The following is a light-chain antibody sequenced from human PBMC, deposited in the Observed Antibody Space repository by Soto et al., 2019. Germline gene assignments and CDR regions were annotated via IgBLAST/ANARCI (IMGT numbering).Light chain of an antibody. CDR1: QSVSAY. CDR3: QQRRNYPTIT. V-gene: IGKV3-11*01. CDR2: DAX. J-gene: IGKJ5*01. Sequence: IVLTQSPATLLLSAGERATVTXRASQSVSAYLAWYQQKPAXXTRPXXXDAXNRATAIPARFSGSGSGTDFTLNISSIGPEDFAAYYCQQRRNYPTITFGQGTRLEIK.